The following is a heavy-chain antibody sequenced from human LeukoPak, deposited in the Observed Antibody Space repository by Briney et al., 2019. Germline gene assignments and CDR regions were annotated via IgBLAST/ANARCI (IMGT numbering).Heavy chain of an antibody. D-gene: IGHD5-12*01. J-gene: IGHJ4*02. CDR3: ARRGEDGFGYRY. CDR1: GSTFRNYW. V-gene: IGHV3-74*01. Sequence: GSLRLSCVVSGSTFRNYWMHWVRQAPGKGLVWVSRINTDGSDTSYVDSVRGRFTVSRDNAKNTLYLQMNSLRSEDTAVYYCARRGEDGFGYRYWGQGTLVTVSS. CDR2: INTDGSDT.